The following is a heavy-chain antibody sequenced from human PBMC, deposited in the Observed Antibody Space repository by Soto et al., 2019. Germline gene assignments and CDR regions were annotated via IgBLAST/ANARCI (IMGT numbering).Heavy chain of an antibody. Sequence: GGSLRLSCAASGFTFSSYSMNWVRQAPGKGLEWVSSISSSSSYIYYADSVKGRFTISRDNAKNSLYLQMNSLRAEDTAVYYCARDVGITMIVKWGQGTLVTVSS. D-gene: IGHD3-22*01. CDR1: GFTFSSYS. CDR3: ARDVGITMIVK. V-gene: IGHV3-21*01. CDR2: ISSSSSYI. J-gene: IGHJ4*02.